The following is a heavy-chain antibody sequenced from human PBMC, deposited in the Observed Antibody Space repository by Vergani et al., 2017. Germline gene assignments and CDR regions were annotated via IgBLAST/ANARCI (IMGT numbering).Heavy chain of an antibody. D-gene: IGHD1-26*01. Sequence: VQLVESGGGLVKPGGSLRLSCAASGFTFSSYSMNWVRQAPGKGLEWVSSISSSSSYIYYADSVKGRFTISRDNAKNSLYLQMNSLRAEDTAVYYCARDFFLLQEREFDYWGQGTLVTVSS. V-gene: IGHV3-21*01. CDR2: ISSSSSYI. J-gene: IGHJ4*02. CDR3: ARDFFLLQEREFDY. CDR1: GFTFSSYS.